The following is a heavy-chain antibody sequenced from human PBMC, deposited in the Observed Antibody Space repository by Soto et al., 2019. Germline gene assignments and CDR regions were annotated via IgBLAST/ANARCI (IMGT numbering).Heavy chain of an antibody. J-gene: IGHJ5*02. D-gene: IGHD3-3*01. CDR3: ARLTKTWGYYDFWSGYYTDWFDP. V-gene: IGHV4-59*01. CDR1: GGSISSYY. CDR2: IYYSGST. Sequence: PSETLSLTXTVSGGSISSYYWSWIRQPPGKGLEWIGYIYYSGSTNYNPSLKSRVTISVDTSKNQFSLKLSSVTAADTAVYYCARLTKTWGYYDFWSGYYTDWFDPWGQGTLVTVSS.